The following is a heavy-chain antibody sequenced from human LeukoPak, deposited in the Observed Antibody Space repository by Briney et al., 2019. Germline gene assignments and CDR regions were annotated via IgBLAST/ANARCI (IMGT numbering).Heavy chain of an antibody. D-gene: IGHD1-26*01. CDR3: SKDDTGDYYYYMGV. CDR1: GFTFSRYA. J-gene: IGHJ6*03. Sequence: PGGSLRLSCVAYGFTFSRYAMIWVRQAPGKGLEWVSILSASGRTTYYADSVKGRFTISRDNSKNTVFLQMNSLKAEDTAIYYWSKDDTGDYYYYMGVWGEGTTVTVSS. CDR2: LSASGRTT. V-gene: IGHV3-23*01.